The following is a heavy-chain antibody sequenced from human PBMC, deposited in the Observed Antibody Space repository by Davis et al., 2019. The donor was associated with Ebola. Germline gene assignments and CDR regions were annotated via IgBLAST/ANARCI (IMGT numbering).Heavy chain of an antibody. CDR1: GFTFSNHW. Sequence: GGSLRLSCAASGFTFSNHWMTWVRQAPGKGLEWVANIKQDGSQKYYVDSVKGRFSISRDNAENSLFLQMSNLRAEDTAVYYCARDRAYYDFWSGYPHDAFDIWGQGTMVTVSS. D-gene: IGHD3-3*01. V-gene: IGHV3-7*03. CDR2: IKQDGSQK. J-gene: IGHJ3*02. CDR3: ARDRAYYDFWSGYPHDAFDI.